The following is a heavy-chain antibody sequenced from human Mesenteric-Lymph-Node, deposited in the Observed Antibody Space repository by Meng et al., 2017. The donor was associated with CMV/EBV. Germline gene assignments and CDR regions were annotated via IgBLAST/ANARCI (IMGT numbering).Heavy chain of an antibody. CDR2: ISPILGIA. CDR3: AGGIAAAGSRWFDP. CDR1: GGTFSSYT. D-gene: IGHD6-13*01. J-gene: IGHJ5*02. V-gene: IGHV1-69*02. Sequence: QVQLVQSGAEVTKPGSSVKVSCKASGGTFSSYTISWVRQAPGQGLEWMGRISPILGIANYAQKFQGRVTITADKSTSTAYMELSSLRAEDTAVYDYAGGIAAAGSRWFDPWGQGTLVTVSS.